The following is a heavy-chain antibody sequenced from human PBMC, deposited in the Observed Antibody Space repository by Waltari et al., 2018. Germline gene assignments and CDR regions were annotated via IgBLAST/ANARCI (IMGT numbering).Heavy chain of an antibody. CDR1: GGSISSSSYY. Sequence: QLQLQESGPGLVKPSETLSLTCTVSGGSISSSSYYWGWIRQPPGKGLEWIGSIYYSGSTYYNPSLKSRVTISVDTSKNQFSLKLSAVTAADTAVYYCARLVGVVVGYFDLWCRGTLVTVSS. J-gene: IGHJ2*01. V-gene: IGHV4-39*01. CDR2: IYYSGST. CDR3: ARLVGVVVGYFDL. D-gene: IGHD3-22*01.